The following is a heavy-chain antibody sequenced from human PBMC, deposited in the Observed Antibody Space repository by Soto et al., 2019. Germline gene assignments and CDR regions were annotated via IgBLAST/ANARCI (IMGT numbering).Heavy chain of an antibody. CDR2: ISYDGSNK. CDR1: GFTFSSYG. V-gene: IGHV3-30*18. CDR3: AKDREMATIRDYFDY. D-gene: IGHD5-12*01. Sequence: RRLSCAASGFTFSSYGMHWVRQAPGKGLEWVAVISYDGSNKYYADSVKGRFTISRDNSKNTLYLQMNSLRAEDTAVYYCAKDREMATIRDYFDYWGQGTLVTVSS. J-gene: IGHJ4*02.